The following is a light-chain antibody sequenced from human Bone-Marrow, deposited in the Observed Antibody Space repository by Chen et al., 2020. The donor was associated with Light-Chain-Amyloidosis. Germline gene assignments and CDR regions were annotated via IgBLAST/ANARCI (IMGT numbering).Light chain of an antibody. Sequence: SYDLTHPPSVSVSPVQTARITCSGDDLPTKYAYWYQQNPGQAPVLVIHRDTERPSGISERFSGSSSVTTATLTISGVQAEDEADYHCQSADSSGTYEVIFGGGTKLTVL. CDR1: DLPTKY. J-gene: IGLJ2*01. CDR2: RDT. V-gene: IGLV3-25*03. CDR3: QSADSSGTYEVI.